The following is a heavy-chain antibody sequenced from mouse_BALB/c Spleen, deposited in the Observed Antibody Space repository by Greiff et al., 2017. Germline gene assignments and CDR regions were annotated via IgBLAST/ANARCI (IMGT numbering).Heavy chain of an antibody. CDR1: GFTFSSFG. V-gene: IGHV5-17*02. Sequence: EVKLVESGGGLVQPGGSRKLSCAASGFTFSSFGMHWVRQAPEKGLEWVAYISSGSSTIYYADTVKGRFTISRDNPKNTLFLQMTSLRSEDTAMYYCARNGNYVGYYFDYWGQGTTLTVSS. CDR3: ARNGNYVGYYFDY. CDR2: ISSGSSTI. D-gene: IGHD2-1*01. J-gene: IGHJ2*01.